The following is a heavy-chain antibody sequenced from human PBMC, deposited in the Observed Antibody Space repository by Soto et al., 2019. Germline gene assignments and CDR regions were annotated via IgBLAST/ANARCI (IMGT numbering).Heavy chain of an antibody. CDR2: IYYTGST. D-gene: IGHD1-1*01. CDR1: GGSISSSSYY. CDR3: ATLQNGNPGDY. V-gene: IGHV4-39*01. J-gene: IGHJ4*02. Sequence: SETLSLTCTVSGGSISSSSYYWGWIRQPPGKGLEWIGTIYYTGSTYYNPSLKSRVTISVDTSKNQFSLKLSSVTAADTDVYYCATLQNGNPGDYWGQGTLVTVSS.